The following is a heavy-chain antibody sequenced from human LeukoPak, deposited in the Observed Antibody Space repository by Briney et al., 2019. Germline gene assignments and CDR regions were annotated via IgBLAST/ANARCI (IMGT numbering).Heavy chain of an antibody. J-gene: IGHJ4*02. CDR3: ARDFSTWYVFDY. Sequence: GGSLRLSCAASGFTFSSYAMSWLRQTPGKGLEWVAFISWDAAVKYYAESVKGRFTLSRDNSKNTIYLQMNSLRAEDTAVDYCARDFSTWYVFDYWGQGTLVAVSS. V-gene: IGHV3-30-3*01. D-gene: IGHD2-2*01. CDR2: ISWDAAVK. CDR1: GFTFSSYA.